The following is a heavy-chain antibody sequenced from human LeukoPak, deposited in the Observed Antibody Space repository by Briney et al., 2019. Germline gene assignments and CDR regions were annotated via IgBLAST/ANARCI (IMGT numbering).Heavy chain of an antibody. V-gene: IGHV4-59*01. Sequence: SETLSLTCTVSGASISTYYWSWIRQPPGKGLEWIGYIYYSGSTNYNPSLQSRVTISIDTSKNQFSLKLSSVTAADTAVYYCARAIYSSDWYPFDYWGQGTLVTVSS. CDR1: GASISTYY. CDR2: IYYSGST. CDR3: ARAIYSSDWYPFDY. D-gene: IGHD6-19*01. J-gene: IGHJ4*02.